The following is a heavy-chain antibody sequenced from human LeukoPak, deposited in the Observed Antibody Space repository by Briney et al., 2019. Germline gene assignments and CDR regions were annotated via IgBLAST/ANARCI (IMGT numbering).Heavy chain of an antibody. Sequence: GASVKVSCKASGYTFTSYDINWVRQATGQGLEWMGIINPSGGSTSYAQKFQGRVTMTRDTSTSTVYMELSSLRSEDTAVYYCARADSGSPGDVWGQGTTVTVSS. CDR3: ARADSGSPGDV. V-gene: IGHV1-46*01. CDR1: GYTFTSYD. J-gene: IGHJ6*02. D-gene: IGHD1-26*01. CDR2: INPSGGST.